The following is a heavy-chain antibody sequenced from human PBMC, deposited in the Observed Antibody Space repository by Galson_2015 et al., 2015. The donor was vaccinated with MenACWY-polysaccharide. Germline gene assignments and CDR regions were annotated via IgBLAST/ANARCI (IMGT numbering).Heavy chain of an antibody. CDR2: ISDDGSNK. Sequence: SLRLSCAGSGFTFSNYAIHWVRQAPGKGLEWVAVISDDGSNKYLTKIVKGRFTISRDNAGNSLYLQMNSLRNEDTALYYCARDSGTAGADDFWGQGTLVTVSS. D-gene: IGHD6-13*01. V-gene: IGHV3-30-3*01. CDR1: GFTFSNYA. J-gene: IGHJ4*02. CDR3: ARDSGTAGADDF.